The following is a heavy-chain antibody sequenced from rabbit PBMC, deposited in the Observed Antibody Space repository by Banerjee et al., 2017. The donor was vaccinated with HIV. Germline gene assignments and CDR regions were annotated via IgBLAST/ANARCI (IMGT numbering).Heavy chain of an antibody. D-gene: IGHD2-1*01. J-gene: IGHJ4*01. CDR3: ARGSATMTMVITGYYFTL. CDR2: IYGGSGAST. V-gene: IGHV1S40*01. CDR1: GFSFSSNYY. Sequence: QSLEESGGGLVQPEGSLTLTCTASGFSFSSNYYMCWVRQAPGKGLEWIACIYGGSGASTAYASWAKGRFTISKTSSTTVTLQMTSLTAADTATYFCARGSATMTMVITGYYFTLWGPGTLVTVS.